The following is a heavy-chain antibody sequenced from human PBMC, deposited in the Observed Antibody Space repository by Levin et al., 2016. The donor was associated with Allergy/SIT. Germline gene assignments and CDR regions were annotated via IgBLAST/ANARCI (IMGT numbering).Heavy chain of an antibody. Sequence: GESLKISCAASGFDFSSYAMHWVRQAPGKGLEWLAYISYDGSSYYYADSVKGRFTISRDNSKNTLYLQMNSLRAEDTAVYYCAKHSSGWSMLNWGQGTLVTVSS. J-gene: IGHJ4*02. V-gene: IGHV3-30*18. CDR2: ISYDGSSY. CDR1: GFDFSSYA. CDR3: AKHSSGWSMLN. D-gene: IGHD6-19*01.